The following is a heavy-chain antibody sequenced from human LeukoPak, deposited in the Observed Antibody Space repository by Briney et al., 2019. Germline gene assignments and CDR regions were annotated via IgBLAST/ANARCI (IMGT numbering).Heavy chain of an antibody. CDR2: ISGSGGST. Sequence: GGSLRLSCAASGFTFSSYAMSWVRQAPGKGLEWVSAISGSGGSTYYADSVKGRFTISRDNSKNTLYLQMNSLRAEDTAVYYCAKSKGVVPAAIRGGNWFDPWGQGTLVTVSS. J-gene: IGHJ5*02. CDR3: AKSKGVVPAAIRGGNWFDP. V-gene: IGHV3-23*01. CDR1: GFTFSSYA. D-gene: IGHD2-2*01.